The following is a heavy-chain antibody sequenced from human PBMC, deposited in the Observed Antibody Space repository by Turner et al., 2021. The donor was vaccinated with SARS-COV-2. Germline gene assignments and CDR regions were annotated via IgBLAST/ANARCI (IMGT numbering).Heavy chain of an antibody. CDR3: ARRRGRDGYTRNWYFDL. CDR1: GGSISSYY. CDR2: IYYSGST. Sequence: QVQLQESGPGLVKPSETLSLTCTVSGGSISSYYWSWIRQPPGKGLEWIAYIYYSGSTNYNPSLKSRVTISVDTSKNQFSLKLSSVTAADTAVYYCARRRGRDGYTRNWYFDLWGRGTLVTVSS. D-gene: IGHD2-2*02. J-gene: IGHJ2*01. V-gene: IGHV4-59*01.